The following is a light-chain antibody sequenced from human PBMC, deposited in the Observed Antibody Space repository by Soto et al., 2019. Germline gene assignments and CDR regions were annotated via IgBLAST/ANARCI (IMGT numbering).Light chain of an antibody. V-gene: IGLV2-11*01. CDR2: DVS. Sequence: QSVLTQPRSVSGSPGQSVTISCTGTSSVLGAYNFVSWYQQHPGKAPKLMIYDVSKRPSGVPDRFSGSKSGNTASLTISGLQAEDEADYYCCSYAGSYTYVFGTGTKVTVL. CDR1: SSVLGAYNF. CDR3: CSYAGSYTYV. J-gene: IGLJ1*01.